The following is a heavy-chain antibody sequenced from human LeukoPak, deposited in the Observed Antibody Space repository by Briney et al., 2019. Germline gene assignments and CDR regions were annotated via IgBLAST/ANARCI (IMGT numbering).Heavy chain of an antibody. Sequence: GGSLRLSCAASGFTFSSNWMNWARQAPGKGLEWVASINHNGNVNYYVDSVKGRFTISRDNAKNSLYLQMSNLRAEDTAVYFCARGGGLDVWGQGATVTVSS. CDR3: ARGGGLDV. D-gene: IGHD3-16*01. J-gene: IGHJ6*02. CDR1: GFTFSSNW. CDR2: INHNGNVN. V-gene: IGHV3-7*03.